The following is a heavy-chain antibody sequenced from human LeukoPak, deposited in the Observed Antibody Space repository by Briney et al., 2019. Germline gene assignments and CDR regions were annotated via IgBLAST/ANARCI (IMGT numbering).Heavy chain of an antibody. Sequence: ASVKVSCKASGYTFTSYYMHWVRQAPGQGLEWMGIFNPSGGSTSYAQKFQGRVTMTRDMSTSTVYMELSSLRSEDTAVYYCARDSTSGYYYGDAVDIWGQGTMVTVPS. V-gene: IGHV1-46*01. CDR1: GYTFTSYY. CDR2: FNPSGGST. D-gene: IGHD3-22*01. J-gene: IGHJ3*02. CDR3: ARDSTSGYYYGDAVDI.